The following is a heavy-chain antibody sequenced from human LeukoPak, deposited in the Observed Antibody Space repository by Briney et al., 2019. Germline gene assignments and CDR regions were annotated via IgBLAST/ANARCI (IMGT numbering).Heavy chain of an antibody. V-gene: IGHV3-48*01. CDR2: ISYDSAIK. CDR3: VRDNPRCCGVVPANDY. CDR1: GFTFSSYS. D-gene: IGHD2-15*01. J-gene: IGHJ4*02. Sequence: PGGSLRLSCAASGFTFSSYSMNWVRQAPGKGLEWISYISYDSAIKYYADSVGGRFTISRDNAKNSLYLQMHSLSAEDTAVYYCVRDNPRCCGVVPANDYWGQGTLVTVSS.